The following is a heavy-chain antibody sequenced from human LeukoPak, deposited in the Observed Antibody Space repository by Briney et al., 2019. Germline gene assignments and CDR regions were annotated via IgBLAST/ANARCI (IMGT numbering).Heavy chain of an antibody. CDR2: INHSGST. D-gene: IGHD2-2*01. V-gene: IGHV4-34*01. Sequence: SETLSLTCAVYGGSFSGYYWSWIRQPPGKGLEWIGEINHSGSTNYNPSLKSRVTISVDTSKNQFSLKLSSVTAADTAVYYCASYAKDIVVLPAASIYWYFDLWGRGTLVTVSS. J-gene: IGHJ2*01. CDR3: ASYAKDIVVLPAASIYWYFDL. CDR1: GGSFSGYY.